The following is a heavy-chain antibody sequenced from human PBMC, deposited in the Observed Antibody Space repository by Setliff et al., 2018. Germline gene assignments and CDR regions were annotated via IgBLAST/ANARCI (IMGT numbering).Heavy chain of an antibody. Sequence: PGGSLRLSCAASGFIFSSYSMAWVRQAPGKGLEWVSAISSTITSTYYADSVKGRLTISRDNSKNSVFLQMNSLRVEDTAVYYCARVHYETSTYSPTLFDHWGQGALVTVSS. CDR1: GFIFSSYS. CDR2: ISSTITST. V-gene: IGHV3-21*04. CDR3: ARVHYETSTYSPTLFDH. J-gene: IGHJ4*02. D-gene: IGHD3-22*01.